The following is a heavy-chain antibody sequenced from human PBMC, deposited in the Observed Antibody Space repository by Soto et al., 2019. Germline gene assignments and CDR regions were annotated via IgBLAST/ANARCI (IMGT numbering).Heavy chain of an antibody. J-gene: IGHJ5*01. CDR1: GFTFTSSA. V-gene: IGHV3-23*01. D-gene: IGHD3-10*01. Sequence: EVQLLESGGGLVQPGGSLRVSCAASGFTFTSSAMSWVRQAPGKGLEWVSTISGNAANTYYADSVKGRFIISRDNSKNPLYLQMNSLRAEDTAIYYCATGGMVRGVISWFDSWAQGTLVTVSS. CDR3: ATGGMVRGVISWFDS. CDR2: ISGNAANT.